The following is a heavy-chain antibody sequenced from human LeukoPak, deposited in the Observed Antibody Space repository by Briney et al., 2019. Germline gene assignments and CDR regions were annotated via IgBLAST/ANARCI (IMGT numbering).Heavy chain of an antibody. J-gene: IGHJ4*02. V-gene: IGHV3-30*01. Sequence: GGSLRLSCATSGFTFSSYAMHWVRQAPGKGLEWVAGISYDGSNKYYADSVKDRFTISRNNSKITVYLQMNSLRAEDTAVYYCARDYFDYWGQGTLVTVSS. CDR3: ARDYFDY. CDR2: ISYDGSNK. CDR1: GFTFSSYA.